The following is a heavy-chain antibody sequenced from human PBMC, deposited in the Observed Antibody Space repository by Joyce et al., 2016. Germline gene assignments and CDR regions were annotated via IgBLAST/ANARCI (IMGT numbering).Heavy chain of an antibody. D-gene: IGHD6-6*01. CDR3: AKVAEGSAVYFYYMDV. V-gene: IGHV3-23*01. CDR1: GFTFSSYA. Sequence: EVQLLESGGGLVQPAGSLRLSCAASGFTFSSYAMSWVRQAPGNGVVWVAVIRGSGGSIYDADSVKGRFTFSRDNSKNTLYLQMNSLRAEDTAVYYCAKVAEGSAVYFYYMDVWGKGTTVTVSS. J-gene: IGHJ6*03. CDR2: IRGSGGSI.